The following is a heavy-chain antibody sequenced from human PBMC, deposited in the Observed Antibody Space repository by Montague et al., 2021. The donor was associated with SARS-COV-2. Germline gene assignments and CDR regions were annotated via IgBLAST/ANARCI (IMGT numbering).Heavy chain of an antibody. Sequence: PRLSCAASGFTVSSTYMNWVRQVPGKGLEWVSSISSSSVTYSADSLKGRFTISRDNSKNTVYLQMNSLRAEDTAVYFCARESSQFFGSGPLDYWSQGSLVTVSS. CDR2: ISSSSVT. CDR3: ARESSQFFGSGPLDY. J-gene: IGHJ4*02. CDR1: GFTVSSTY. D-gene: IGHD3-10*01. V-gene: IGHV3-66*01.